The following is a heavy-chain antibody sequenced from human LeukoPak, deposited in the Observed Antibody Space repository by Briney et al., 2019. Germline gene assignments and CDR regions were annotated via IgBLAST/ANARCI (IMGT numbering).Heavy chain of an antibody. Sequence: PGGSLRLSCAASGFTFSSYAMSWVRQAPGKGLEWVSAISGSGGSTYYADSVKGRFTISRDNSKNTLYLQMNSLRAEDTAVYYCAKDRRATVVKGLEYFDYWGQGTLVTVSS. D-gene: IGHD4-23*01. CDR3: AKDRRATVVKGLEYFDY. J-gene: IGHJ4*02. CDR2: ISGSGGST. V-gene: IGHV3-23*01. CDR1: GFTFSSYA.